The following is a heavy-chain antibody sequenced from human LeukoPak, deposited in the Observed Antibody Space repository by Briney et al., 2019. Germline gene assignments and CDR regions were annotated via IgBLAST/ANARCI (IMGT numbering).Heavy chain of an antibody. CDR3: ARDQAATNTQVRFCLD. Sequence: GASVKVSSTASGYTFTSYGISWVRQAPGQGLEWMGWISAYNGNTNFAQKLQGRVTMTTDTSTSTAYMDLRSLRSDDTAVYYCARDQAATNTQVRFCLDWGQGTLVTVSS. CDR1: GYTFTSYG. CDR2: ISAYNGNT. D-gene: IGHD3-9*01. J-gene: IGHJ4*02. V-gene: IGHV1-18*01.